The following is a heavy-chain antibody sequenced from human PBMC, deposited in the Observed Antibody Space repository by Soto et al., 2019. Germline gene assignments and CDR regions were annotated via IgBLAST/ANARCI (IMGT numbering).Heavy chain of an antibody. CDR3: ARGRGYSYGLDP. CDR1: GGSISSVYNY. J-gene: IGHJ5*02. CDR2: ISYSGTT. Sequence: SETLSLTCTVSGGSISSVYNYWSWIRQPPGEGLEWIGFISYSGTTSYSPSLKSRLAISLDTSKNQFSLSLTSVTAADTAVYYCARGRGYSYGLDPWGQGTLVTVSS. D-gene: IGHD5-12*01. V-gene: IGHV4-30-4*01.